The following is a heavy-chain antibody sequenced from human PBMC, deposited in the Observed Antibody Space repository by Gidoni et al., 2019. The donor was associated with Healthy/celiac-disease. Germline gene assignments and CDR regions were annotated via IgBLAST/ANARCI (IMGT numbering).Heavy chain of an antibody. D-gene: IGHD7-27*01. J-gene: IGHJ4*02. CDR3: ARDQTGHLDY. Sequence: EVQLVESGGGLVKPGGSLRLSCAASGFTFSSYSMNWVRQAPGKGLEWVSSMSSSSSYIYYADSVKGRFTISRDNAKNSLYLQMNSLRAEDTAVYYCARDQTGHLDYWGQGTLVTVSS. CDR1: GFTFSSYS. V-gene: IGHV3-21*01. CDR2: MSSSSSYI.